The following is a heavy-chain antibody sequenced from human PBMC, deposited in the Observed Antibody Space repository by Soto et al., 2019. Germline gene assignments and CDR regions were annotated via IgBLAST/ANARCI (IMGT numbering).Heavy chain of an antibody. D-gene: IGHD3-3*01. CDR3: ARDHHYRYYDSWSGDYGWFDL. CDR2: IWYDGSNK. Sequence: PGGSLRLSCAASGFTFSSYGMHWVRQAPGKGLEWVAVIWYDGSNKYYADSVKGRFTISRDNSKNTLYLQMNSLRAEDTAVYYCARDHHYRYYDSWSGDYGWFDLWGQGTLVTVSS. CDR1: GFTFSSYG. V-gene: IGHV3-33*01. J-gene: IGHJ5*02.